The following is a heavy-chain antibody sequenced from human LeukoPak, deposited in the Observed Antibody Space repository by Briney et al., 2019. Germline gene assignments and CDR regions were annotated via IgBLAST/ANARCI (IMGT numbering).Heavy chain of an antibody. CDR2: INDNNDKP. CDR3: ARDGISTDDY. Sequence: ASVTVSCMASGYTLSNFGINWVRQAPGQGVEWMEWINDNNDKPNYGQKFQGRFNVTTDSSTSTAYIEQRNLRFDDTAVYYCARDGISTDDYWGQGTLVTVSS. CDR1: GYTLSNFG. V-gene: IGHV1-18*01. D-gene: IGHD2-2*01. J-gene: IGHJ4*02.